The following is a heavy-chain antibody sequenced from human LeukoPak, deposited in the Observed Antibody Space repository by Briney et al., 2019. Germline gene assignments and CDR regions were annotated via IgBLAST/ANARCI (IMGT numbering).Heavy chain of an antibody. D-gene: IGHD4-17*01. CDR2: ISGSGGST. V-gene: IGHV3-23*01. J-gene: IGHJ4*02. CDR3: AKDLRTTSGLGFFDY. Sequence: PGGSLRLSCAASGFTFSSYSMHWVRQAPGKGLEWVSVISGSGGSTDYADSVKGRFTISRDNSKNTLYLQMNSLRAEDTAVYFCAKDLRTTSGLGFFDYWGQGTLVTVSS. CDR1: GFTFSSYS.